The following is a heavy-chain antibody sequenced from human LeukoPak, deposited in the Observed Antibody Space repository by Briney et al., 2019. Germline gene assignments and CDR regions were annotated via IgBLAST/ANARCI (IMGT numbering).Heavy chain of an antibody. Sequence: SCKASGYTFTTYSAHWVRQGPGQGLEWVAVIWYDGSNKYYADSVKGRFTISRDNSKNTLYLQMNSLRAEDTAVYYCTRIPSSTSSWYYFDYWGQGTLVTVSS. D-gene: IGHD6-13*01. V-gene: IGHV3-33*01. CDR1: GYTFTTYS. J-gene: IGHJ4*02. CDR2: IWYDGSNK. CDR3: TRIPSSTSSWYYFDY.